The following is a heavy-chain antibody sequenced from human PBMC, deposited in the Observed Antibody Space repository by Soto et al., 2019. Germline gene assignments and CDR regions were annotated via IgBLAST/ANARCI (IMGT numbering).Heavy chain of an antibody. V-gene: IGHV3-23*01. Sequence: GGSLRLSCAASGFTFSTYAMRWVRQAPGKGLEWVSGISNSGGNTYYGDSVKGRFTISRDNSKSTLYLQMNSLRADDTAVYYGAKDPYYDSGSHPPDYWGQGTLVTVSS. D-gene: IGHD3-10*01. CDR3: AKDPYYDSGSHPPDY. J-gene: IGHJ4*02. CDR2: ISNSGGNT. CDR1: GFTFSTYA.